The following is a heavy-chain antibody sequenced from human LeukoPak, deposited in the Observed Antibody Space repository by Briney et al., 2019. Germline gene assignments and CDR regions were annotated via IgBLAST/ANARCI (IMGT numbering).Heavy chain of an antibody. CDR2: IIPILGIA. Sequence: GSSVKVSCKASGGTFSSYAISWVRPAPGQGLEWMGRIIPILGIANYAQKFQGRVTITADKSTSTAYMELSSLRSEDTAVYYCARSCSGGSCAWFDPWGQGTLVTVSS. D-gene: IGHD2-15*01. CDR1: GGTFSSYA. V-gene: IGHV1-69*04. J-gene: IGHJ5*02. CDR3: ARSCSGGSCAWFDP.